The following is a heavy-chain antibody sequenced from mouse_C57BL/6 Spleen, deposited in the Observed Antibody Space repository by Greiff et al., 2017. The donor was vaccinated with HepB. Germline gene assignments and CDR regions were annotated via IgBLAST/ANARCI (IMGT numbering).Heavy chain of an antibody. CDR3: ARDTGTSNYFDY. CDR2: ISYDGSN. CDR1: GYSITSGYY. J-gene: IGHJ2*01. Sequence: EVQLKESGPGLVKPSQSLSLTCSVTGYSITSGYYWNWIRQFPGNKLEWMGYISYDGSNNYNPSLKNRISITRDTSKNQFFLKLNSVTTEDTATYYCARDTGTSNYFDYWGQGTTLTVSS. V-gene: IGHV3-6*01. D-gene: IGHD4-1*01.